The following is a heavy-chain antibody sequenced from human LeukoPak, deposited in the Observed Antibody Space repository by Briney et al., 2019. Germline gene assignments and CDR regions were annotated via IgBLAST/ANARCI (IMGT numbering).Heavy chain of an antibody. V-gene: IGHV3-30*02. CDR3: AKGPLDYYDSSGYYYVGSY. CDR2: IRYDGSNK. Sequence: PGGSLRLSCAASGFNFSSYGMHWVRQAPGKGLEWVAFIRYDGSNKYYADSVKGRFTISRDNSKNTLYLQMNSLRAEDTAVYYCAKGPLDYYDSSGYYYVGSYWGQGTLVTVSS. D-gene: IGHD3-22*01. CDR1: GFNFSSYG. J-gene: IGHJ4*02.